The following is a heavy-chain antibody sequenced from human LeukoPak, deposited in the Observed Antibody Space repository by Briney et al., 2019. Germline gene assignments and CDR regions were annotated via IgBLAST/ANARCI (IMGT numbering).Heavy chain of an antibody. CDR2: ISGSGGST. J-gene: IGHJ4*02. D-gene: IGHD5-18*01. CDR1: GFTFSSYA. V-gene: IGHV3-23*01. CDR3: AKASGYSYGGRFDY. Sequence: SGGSLRLSCAASGFTFSSYAMSWVRQAPGKGLEWVSAISGSGGSTYYTDSVEGRFTISRDNSKNTLYLQMNSLRAEDTAVYYCAKASGYSYGGRFDYWGQGTLVTISS.